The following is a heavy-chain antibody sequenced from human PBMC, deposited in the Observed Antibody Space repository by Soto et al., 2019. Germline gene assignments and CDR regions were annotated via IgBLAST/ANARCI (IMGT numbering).Heavy chain of an antibody. J-gene: IGHJ3*02. CDR2: ISSSSSYI. CDR3: ARVSSGWDEIDAFDI. V-gene: IGHV3-21*01. Sequence: EVQLVESGGGLVKPGGSLRLSCAASGFTFSSYSMNWVRQAPGKGLEWVSSISSSSSYIYYADSVKGRFTISRDNAKNSLDLQMNSLRAEDTAVYYCARVSSGWDEIDAFDIGGQGTMVTVSS. CDR1: GFTFSSYS. D-gene: IGHD6-19*01.